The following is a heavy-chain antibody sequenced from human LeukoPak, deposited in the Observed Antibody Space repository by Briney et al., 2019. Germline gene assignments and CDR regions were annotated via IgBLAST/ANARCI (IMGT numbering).Heavy chain of an antibody. D-gene: IGHD3-9*01. CDR1: GFTFSSYG. V-gene: IGHV3-33*01. CDR2: IWYDGSNK. CDR3: ARDVGTFYDILTGNVDY. Sequence: GGSLRLSCAASGFTFSSYGMHWVRQAPGKGLEWVAVIWYDGSNKYYADSVKGRFTIPRDHSKNTLYLQMNSLRAEDTAVYYCARDVGTFYDILTGNVDYWGQGTLVTVSS. J-gene: IGHJ4*02.